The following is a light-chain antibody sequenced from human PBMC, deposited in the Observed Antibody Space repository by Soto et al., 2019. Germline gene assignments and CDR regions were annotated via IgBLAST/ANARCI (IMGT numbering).Light chain of an antibody. J-gene: IGKJ4*01. CDR1: QSISSW. Sequence: DIQMTQSPSTLSASVGDRVTVTCRASQSISSWLAWYQQKPGKAPKLLIYKASSLESGVPSRFSGSGAGTEFTLAISSLQPDDFATYYCQQYNSYPATYGGGTKVEIK. CDR2: KAS. CDR3: QQYNSYPAT. V-gene: IGKV1-5*03.